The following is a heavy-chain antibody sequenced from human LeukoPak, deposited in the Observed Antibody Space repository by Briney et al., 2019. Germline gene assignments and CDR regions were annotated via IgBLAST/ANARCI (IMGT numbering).Heavy chain of an antibody. CDR3: AGDRATSYFDY. V-gene: IGHV3-33*01. D-gene: IGHD1-26*01. J-gene: IGHJ4*02. Sequence: GTPLRLSCAASGFTFRSHGMHWVRQAPGKGLEWVAFIWYDGSNKYYTDSVKGRFTISRDNSKNTLYLQMNSLRAEDTAVYCCAGDRATSYFDYWGQGALVTISS. CDR1: GFTFRSHG. CDR2: IWYDGSNK.